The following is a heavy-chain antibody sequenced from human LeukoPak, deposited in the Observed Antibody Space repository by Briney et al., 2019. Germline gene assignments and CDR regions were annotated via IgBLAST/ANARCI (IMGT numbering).Heavy chain of an antibody. V-gene: IGHV3-23*01. D-gene: IGHD3-3*01. J-gene: IGHJ4*02. CDR3: AKDLRYDFLS. CDR2: ISGSGGST. CDR1: GFTFSSYA. Sequence: GGSLRLSCGASGFTFSSYAMSWVRQAPGKGREWVSAISGSGGSTYYADSVKGRFTISRDNSKNTLYLQMNSLRAEDTAVYYCAKDLRYDFLSWGQGTLVTVSS.